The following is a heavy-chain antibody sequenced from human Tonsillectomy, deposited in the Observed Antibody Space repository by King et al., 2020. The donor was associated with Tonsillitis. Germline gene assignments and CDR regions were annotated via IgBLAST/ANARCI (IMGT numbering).Heavy chain of an antibody. CDR2: IKSKTDGGTT. CDR3: TTDRGWALKQVS. V-gene: IGHV3-15*01. Sequence: VQLVESGGGLVKPGGSLRLSCAASGFTFSNAWMSWVRQAPGKGLEWVGRIKSKTDGGTTDYAAPVKGRFTISRDDSKNTLYLQMNSLKTEDTAVYYCTTDRGWALKQVSWGQGTLVTVSS. D-gene: IGHD1-26*01. J-gene: IGHJ5*02. CDR1: GFTFSNAW.